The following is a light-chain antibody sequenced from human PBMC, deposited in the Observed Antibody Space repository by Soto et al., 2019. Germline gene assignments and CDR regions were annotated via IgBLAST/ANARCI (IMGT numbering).Light chain of an antibody. CDR2: GAF. CDR3: QQYNDWPLT. J-gene: IGKJ1*01. Sequence: VITQSPLTLPVTHVDPAASSCRSSQSLSSSLAWYQQKPGQAPSLLIYGAFTRATGIPARFSGTGSGTEFTLTISSLQSEDFALYYCQQYNDWPLTFGQGTKVDIK. CDR1: QSLSSS. V-gene: IGKV3-15*01.